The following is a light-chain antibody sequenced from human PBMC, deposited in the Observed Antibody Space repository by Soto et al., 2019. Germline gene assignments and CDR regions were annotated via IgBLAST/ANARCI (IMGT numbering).Light chain of an antibody. CDR3: QQYNNWPPIT. CDR2: DAS. Sequence: EIVLTQSPSTLPLPQGERASLSCRASQSVSSYLAWYQQKPGQAPRLLIYDASNRATGIPARFSGSGSGTEFTLTISSLQSEDFAVYYCQQYNNWPPITFGQGTRLEIK. CDR1: QSVSSY. V-gene: IGKV3-11*01. J-gene: IGKJ5*01.